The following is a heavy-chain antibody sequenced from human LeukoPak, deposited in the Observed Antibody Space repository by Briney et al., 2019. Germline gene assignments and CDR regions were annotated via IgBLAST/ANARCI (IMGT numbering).Heavy chain of an antibody. Sequence: ASAKVSCKASGYTFTGYYMHWVRQAPGQGLEWMGWINPNSGGTNYAQKFQGRVTMTRDTSISTAYMELSRLRSDDTAVYYCARAVGDYYYMDVWGKGTTVTVSS. V-gene: IGHV1-2*02. CDR1: GYTFTGYY. J-gene: IGHJ6*03. CDR2: INPNSGGT. D-gene: IGHD1-26*01. CDR3: ARAVGDYYYMDV.